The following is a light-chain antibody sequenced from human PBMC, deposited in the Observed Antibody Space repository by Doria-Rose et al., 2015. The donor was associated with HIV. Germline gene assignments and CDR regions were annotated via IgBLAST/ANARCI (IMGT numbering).Light chain of an antibody. Sequence: VSVSPGQSITISCTGTSSDVGGFGYVSWYQQHPGKAPKLMIYDVSNRPSGVSNRFSGSKSGDTASLIISGLQAEDEADYYCNSYTTSSTHNYVFGTGTKVTVL. V-gene: IGLV2-14*03. CDR3: NSYTTSSTHNYV. J-gene: IGLJ1*01. CDR2: DVS. CDR1: SSDVGGFGY.